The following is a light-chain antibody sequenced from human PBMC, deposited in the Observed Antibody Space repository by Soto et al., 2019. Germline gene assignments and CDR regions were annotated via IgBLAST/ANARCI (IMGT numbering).Light chain of an antibody. CDR1: SSDVGGYAY. CDR3: SSYTDNTTPA. CDR2: EVS. V-gene: IGLV2-14*01. Sequence: QPVLTQPASVSGSPGQSITITCTGTSSDVGGYAYVSWYQQYPGKAPKLVISEVSNRPSGISHRFSGSRSGNTASLTISGLQAEDEADYYCSSYTDNTTPAFGGGTKL. J-gene: IGLJ2*01.